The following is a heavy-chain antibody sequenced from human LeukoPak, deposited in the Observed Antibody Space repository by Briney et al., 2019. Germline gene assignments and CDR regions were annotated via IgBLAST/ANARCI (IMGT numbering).Heavy chain of an antibody. D-gene: IGHD3-22*01. CDR2: LYSGGDK. V-gene: IGHV3-66*01. J-gene: IGHJ3*02. CDR3: TRVPGGRYYDSSGYPRQGAFDI. CDR1: GFTVSNDY. Sequence: GGSLRLSCAASGFTVSNDYINWVRQPPGKGLEWVSILYSGGDKSYADSVKGRFSISRDNSKNTVYLQMNSLRADDTAIYYCTRVPGGRYYDSSGYPRQGAFDIWGQGTMVAVSS.